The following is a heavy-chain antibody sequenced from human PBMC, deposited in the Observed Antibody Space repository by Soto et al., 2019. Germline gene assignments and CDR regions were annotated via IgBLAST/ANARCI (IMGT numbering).Heavy chain of an antibody. D-gene: IGHD1-1*01. V-gene: IGHV4-38-2*02. CDR3: ARDENWNDGFDY. CDR1: GYSISSGYC. J-gene: IGHJ4*02. Sequence: SETLSLTCAVSGYSISSGYCWGWIRQPPGKGLEWIGSIYHSGSTYYNPSLKSRVTISVDTSKNQFSLKLSSVTAADTVVYYCARDENWNDGFDYWCQGTLVT. CDR2: IYHSGST.